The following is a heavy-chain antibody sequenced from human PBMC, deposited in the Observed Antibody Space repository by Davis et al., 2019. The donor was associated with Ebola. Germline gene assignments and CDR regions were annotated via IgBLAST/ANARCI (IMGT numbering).Heavy chain of an antibody. V-gene: IGHV3-7*03. J-gene: IGHJ4*02. Sequence: GGSLRLSCVASGFNFPDYYMNWVRQAPGKGLEWVANIKHDESQRYYADSVKGRFYISRDNSKNSLYLQMNSLRVDDTAVYFCARDGPNYDVDYWGQGTLVTVSS. CDR1: GFNFPDYY. CDR3: ARDGPNYDVDY. D-gene: IGHD3-22*01. CDR2: IKHDESQR.